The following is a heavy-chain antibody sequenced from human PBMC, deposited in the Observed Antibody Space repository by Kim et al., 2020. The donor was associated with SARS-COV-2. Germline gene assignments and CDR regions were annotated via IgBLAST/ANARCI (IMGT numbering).Heavy chain of an antibody. CDR3: VKLVEMATIRDY. D-gene: IGHD5-12*01. V-gene: IGHV3-64D*09. Sequence: YCADSVKGRFTISRDNSKNTLYLQMSSLRAEDTAVYYCVKLVEMATIRDYWGQGTLVTVSS. J-gene: IGHJ4*02.